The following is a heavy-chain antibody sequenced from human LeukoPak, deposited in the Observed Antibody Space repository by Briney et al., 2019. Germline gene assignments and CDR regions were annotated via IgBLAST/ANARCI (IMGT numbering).Heavy chain of an antibody. CDR1: GFIFTDYW. V-gene: IGHV3-48*02. J-gene: IGHJ5*02. D-gene: IGHD3-3*01. CDR2: ISSSSSTI. CDR3: ARDSGLTIFGVVIRGTNWFDP. Sequence: PGGSLRLSCAASGFIFTDYWMSWVRQAPGKGLEWVSYISSSSSTIYYADSVKGRFTISRDNAKNSLYLQMNSLRDEDTAVYYCARDSGLTIFGVVIRGTNWFDPWGQGTLVTVSS.